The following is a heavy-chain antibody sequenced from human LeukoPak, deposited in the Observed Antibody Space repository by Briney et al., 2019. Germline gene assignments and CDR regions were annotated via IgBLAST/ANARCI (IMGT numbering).Heavy chain of an antibody. CDR1: GFTFSSYA. D-gene: IGHD2-2*01. J-gene: IGHJ5*02. V-gene: IGHV3-23*01. CDR2: ISGSGGST. Sequence: GGSLRLSCAASGFTFSSYAMSWVRQAPGKGLEWVSAISGSGGSTYYADSVKARFTISRDNSKNTLYLQMNSLRADDTAVYYCAKDSRYCGRTSCRDCFDPWGQGTLVTVSS. CDR3: AKDSRYCGRTSCRDCFDP.